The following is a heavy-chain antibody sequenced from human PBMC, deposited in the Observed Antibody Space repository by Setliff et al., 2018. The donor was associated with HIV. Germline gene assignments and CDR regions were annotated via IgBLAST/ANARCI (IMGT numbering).Heavy chain of an antibody. J-gene: IGHJ3*02. D-gene: IGHD3-3*01. V-gene: IGHV4-59*01. CDR2: IYYSGST. CDR1: GGSISSYY. CDR3: ARLGALLTIFGDHLRAFDI. Sequence: SETLSLTCTVSGGSISSYYWSWIRQPPGKGLEWIGYIYYSGSTNYNPSLKSRVTISVDTSKNQFSLKLSSVTAADTAIYYCARLGALLTIFGDHLRAFDIWGQGTLVTVS.